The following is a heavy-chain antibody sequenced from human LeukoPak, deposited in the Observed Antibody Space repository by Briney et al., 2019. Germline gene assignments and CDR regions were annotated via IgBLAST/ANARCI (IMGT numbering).Heavy chain of an antibody. Sequence: SETLSLTCAVYGGSFSGYYWSWIRQPPGKGLDWIGEINHSGSTNYNPSLKSRVTISVDTSKNQFSLKLSSVTAADTAVYYCARALSSSWYEDYYYYMDVWGKGTTVTVSS. D-gene: IGHD6-13*01. CDR3: ARALSSSWYEDYYYYMDV. CDR1: GGSFSGYY. CDR2: INHSGST. J-gene: IGHJ6*03. V-gene: IGHV4-34*01.